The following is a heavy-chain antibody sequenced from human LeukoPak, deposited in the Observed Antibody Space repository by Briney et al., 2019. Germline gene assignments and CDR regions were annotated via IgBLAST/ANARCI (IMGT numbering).Heavy chain of an antibody. CDR3: ARGYSYGLGYYYYGMDV. V-gene: IGHV4-34*01. CDR2: INHSGST. D-gene: IGHD5-18*01. CDR1: GGPFSGYY. Sequence: SETLSLTCAVYGGPFSGYYWSWIRQPPGKGLEWIGEINHSGSTNYNPSLKSRVTISVDTSKNQFSLKLSSVTAADTAVYYCARGYSYGLGYYYYGMDVWGQGTTVTVSS. J-gene: IGHJ6*02.